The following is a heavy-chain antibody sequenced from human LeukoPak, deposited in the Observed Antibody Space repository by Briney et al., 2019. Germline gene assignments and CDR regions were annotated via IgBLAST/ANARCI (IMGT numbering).Heavy chain of an antibody. D-gene: IGHD3-3*01. Sequence: SETLSLTCAVYGGSFSGYYWSWIRQPPGKGLEWIGYIYYSGSTNYNPSLKSRVTISVDTSKNQFSLKLSSVTAADTAVYYCARDPDFWSGYYNFDYWGQGTLVTVSS. V-gene: IGHV4-59*01. CDR3: ARDPDFWSGYYNFDY. J-gene: IGHJ4*02. CDR1: GGSFSGYY. CDR2: IYYSGST.